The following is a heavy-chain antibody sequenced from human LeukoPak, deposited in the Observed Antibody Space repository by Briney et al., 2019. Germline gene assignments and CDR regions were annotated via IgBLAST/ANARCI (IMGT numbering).Heavy chain of an antibody. D-gene: IGHD4-11*01. V-gene: IGHV4-59*12. CDR1: GGSISSYY. J-gene: IGHJ5*02. Sequence: SETLSLTCTVSGGSISSYYWSWIRQPPGKGLEWIGNIYDRGSTKYNPSLKSRVTISVDTSKNQFSLRLSSVTAADTAVYYCARVLPTTVTTMIWFDPWGQGTLVTVSS. CDR2: IYDRGST. CDR3: ARVLPTTVTTMIWFDP.